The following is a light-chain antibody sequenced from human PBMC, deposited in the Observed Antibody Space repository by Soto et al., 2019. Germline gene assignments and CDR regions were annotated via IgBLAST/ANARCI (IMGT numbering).Light chain of an antibody. J-gene: IGKJ1*01. Sequence: EIVLTQSPATLSLSPGERATLSCRAGQTIYSNVAWYQQRPGQAPRLLIYRASTRATGVPARFSGSGSGTEFTLAISSLQSEDFAVYYCQQYNNWPRTFGQGTKVDIK. CDR3: QQYNNWPRT. CDR1: QTIYSN. V-gene: IGKV3-15*01. CDR2: RAS.